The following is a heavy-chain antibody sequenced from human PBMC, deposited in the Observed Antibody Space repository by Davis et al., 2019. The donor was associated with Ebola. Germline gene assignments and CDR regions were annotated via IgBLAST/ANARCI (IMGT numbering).Heavy chain of an antibody. D-gene: IGHD3-9*01. J-gene: IGHJ4*02. CDR2: IYYSGST. CDR1: GGSISSYY. V-gene: IGHV4-59*12. CDR3: ARGPPRYFDWLTRIDY. Sequence: SETLSLTCTVSGGSISSYYWSWIRQPPGKGLEWIGYIYYSGSTNYNPSLKSRVTISVDTSKNQFSLKLSSVTAADTAVYYCARGPPRYFDWLTRIDYWGQGTLVTVSS.